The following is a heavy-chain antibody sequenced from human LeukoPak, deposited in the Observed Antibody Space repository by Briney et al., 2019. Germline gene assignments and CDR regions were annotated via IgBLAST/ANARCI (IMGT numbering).Heavy chain of an antibody. V-gene: IGHV4-61*02. CDR3: ARALAYSSGWYEVY. Sequence: MSSETLPLTCTVSGGSISSGSYYWSWIRQPAGKGLEWIGRIYTSGSTNYNPSLKSRVTISVDTSKNQFSLKLSSVTAADTAVYYCARALAYSSGWYEVYWGQGTLVTVSS. CDR1: GGSISSGSYY. D-gene: IGHD6-19*01. CDR2: IYTSGST. J-gene: IGHJ4*02.